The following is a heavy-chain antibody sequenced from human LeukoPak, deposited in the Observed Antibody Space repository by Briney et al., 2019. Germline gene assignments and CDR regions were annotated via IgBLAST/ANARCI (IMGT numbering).Heavy chain of an antibody. CDR1: GYTFTSYD. Sequence: ASVKVSCKASGYTFTSYDINWVRQATGQGLEWMGWMDPNSGNTGYAQKFQGRVTMTRNTSISTAYMELSSLRSEDTAVYYCARGRNALYGDNTVDYWGQGTLVTVSS. V-gene: IGHV1-8*01. CDR3: ARGRNALYGDNTVDY. D-gene: IGHD4-17*01. J-gene: IGHJ4*02. CDR2: MDPNSGNT.